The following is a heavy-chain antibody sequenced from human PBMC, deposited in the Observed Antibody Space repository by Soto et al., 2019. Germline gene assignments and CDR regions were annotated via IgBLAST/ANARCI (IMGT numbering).Heavy chain of an antibody. J-gene: IGHJ5*02. D-gene: IGHD6-13*01. V-gene: IGHV1-18*04. CDR3: ARGGMYISSRRWFDP. CDR1: GYTFTSYG. CDR2: ISAYNGNT. Sequence: ASGKVSCKASGYTFTSYGIAWVRQAPGQGLEWLAWISAYNGNTNYAQKFQGRVTMTTDTSTSTAYMELRSLRSDDTAVYYCARGGMYISSRRWFDPWGQGTLVTV.